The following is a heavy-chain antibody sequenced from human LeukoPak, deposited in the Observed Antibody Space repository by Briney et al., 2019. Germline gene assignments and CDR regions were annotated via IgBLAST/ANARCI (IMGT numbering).Heavy chain of an antibody. V-gene: IGHV3-74*01. J-gene: IGHJ4*02. Sequence: QPGGSLRLSCAASGFTFSSYWRHWVRQAPGKGLVWVSRINSDGSSTSYADSVKGRLTISGDNAKNTLYLQMNSLRAEDTAVYYCARDGGYSYGSYDYWGQGTLVTVSS. CDR2: INSDGSST. CDR3: ARDGGYSYGSYDY. CDR1: GFTFSSYW. D-gene: IGHD5-18*01.